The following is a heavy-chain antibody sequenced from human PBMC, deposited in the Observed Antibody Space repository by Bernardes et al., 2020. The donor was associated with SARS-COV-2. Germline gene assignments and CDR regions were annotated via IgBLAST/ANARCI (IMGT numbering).Heavy chain of an antibody. D-gene: IGHD2-8*01. CDR2: INPNSGGT. CDR3: ARDSNFDNGGGDGMDV. Sequence: ASVKVSCKASGYTFTGYYMHWVRQAPGQGLEWMGWINPNSGGTNYAQKFQGWVTMTRDTSISTAYMELSGLRSDETAVYYCARDSNFDNGGGDGMDVWGQGTTVTVSS. J-gene: IGHJ6*02. CDR1: GYTFTGYY. V-gene: IGHV1-2*04.